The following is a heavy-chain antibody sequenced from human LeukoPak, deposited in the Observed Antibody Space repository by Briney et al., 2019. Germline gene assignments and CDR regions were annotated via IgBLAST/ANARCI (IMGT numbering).Heavy chain of an antibody. Sequence: SQTLSLTCTVSGGSISSGAYYWSWIRQHPGKGLEWIVYFYYSGSTYYNPSLQSRLSISVYTSKNQFSLGLSSVTAADTAVYYCARDHGEGYLANDYWGQGSLVTVSS. CDR3: ARDHGEGYLANDY. J-gene: IGHJ4*02. CDR1: GGSISSGAYY. D-gene: IGHD5-24*01. V-gene: IGHV4-31*03. CDR2: FYYSGST.